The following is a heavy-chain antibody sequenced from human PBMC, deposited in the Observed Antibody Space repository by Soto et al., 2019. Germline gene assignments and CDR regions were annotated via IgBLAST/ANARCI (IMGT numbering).Heavy chain of an antibody. CDR3: AREVVRLGASLYYFDY. Sequence: PSETLSLTCTVSGGSISSSSYYWGWIRQPPGKGLEWIGCMYYSGSTNYNPSLKSRVTISVDTSKNQFSLKLSSVTAADTAVYYCAREVVRLGASLYYFDYWGQGTLVTLSS. V-gene: IGHV4-39*07. CDR2: MYYSGST. CDR1: GGSISSSSYY. D-gene: IGHD1-26*01. J-gene: IGHJ4*02.